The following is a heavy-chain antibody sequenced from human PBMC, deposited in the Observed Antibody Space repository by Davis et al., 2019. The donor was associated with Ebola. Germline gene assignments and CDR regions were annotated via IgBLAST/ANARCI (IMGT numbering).Heavy chain of an antibody. D-gene: IGHD1-14*01. V-gene: IGHV3-21*04. CDR1: GFTFSSYW. CDR3: ATARYYFYGMDV. J-gene: IGHJ6*04. CDR2: ISSSSSYI. Sequence: GGSLRLSCAASGFTFSSYWMSWVRQAPGKGLEWVSSISSSSSYIYYADSVKGRFTISRDNAKNSLYLQMNSLRAEDTAVYYCATARYYFYGMDVWGKGTTVTVSS.